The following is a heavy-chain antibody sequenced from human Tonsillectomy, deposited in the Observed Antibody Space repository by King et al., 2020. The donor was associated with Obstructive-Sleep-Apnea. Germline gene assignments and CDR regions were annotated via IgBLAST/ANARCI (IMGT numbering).Heavy chain of an antibody. V-gene: IGHV3-66*01. J-gene: IGHJ2*01. D-gene: IGHD6-25*01. CDR1: GFTVSSNY. CDR3: ARDFIAASYFDL. Sequence: VQLVESGGGLVQPGGSLRLSCAASGFTVSSNYMSWVRQAPGKGLEWVSVIYTGGSTYYADSVKGRFTISRDNSKNTLYLQMNSLRAEDTAVYYCARDFIAASYFDLWGRGTLVTVSS. CDR2: IYTGGST.